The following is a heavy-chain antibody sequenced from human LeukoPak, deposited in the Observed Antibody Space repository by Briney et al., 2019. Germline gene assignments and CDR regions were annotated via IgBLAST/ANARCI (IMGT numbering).Heavy chain of an antibody. V-gene: IGHV4-38-2*02. Sequence: SETLSLTCTVSGYSISSGYYWGWIRQPPGKGLEWIGSIYYSGSTYYNPSLKSRVTISVDTSKNQFSLKLSSVTAADTAVYYCARGYYYDSSGYWDAFDIWGQGTMVTVSS. CDR1: GYSISSGYY. D-gene: IGHD3-22*01. CDR3: ARGYYYDSSGYWDAFDI. J-gene: IGHJ3*02. CDR2: IYYSGST.